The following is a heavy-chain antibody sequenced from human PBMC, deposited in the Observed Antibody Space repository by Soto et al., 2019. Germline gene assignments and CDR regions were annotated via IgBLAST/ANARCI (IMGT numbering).Heavy chain of an antibody. J-gene: IGHJ4*02. V-gene: IGHV3-48*02. D-gene: IGHD4-17*01. CDR1: GFTFSSYS. Sequence: GGSLRLSCAASGFTFSSYSMNWVRQAPGKGLEWVSYISSSSSTIYYADSVKGRFTISRDNAKNSLYLQMNSLRDEDTAVYYCTLGRVTYGDYSGYWGQGTLVTVSS. CDR2: ISSSSSTI. CDR3: TLGRVTYGDYSGY.